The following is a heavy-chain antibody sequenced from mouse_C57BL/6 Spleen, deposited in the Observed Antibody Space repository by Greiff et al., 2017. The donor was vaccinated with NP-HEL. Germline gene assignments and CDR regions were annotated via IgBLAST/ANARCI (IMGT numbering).Heavy chain of an antibody. V-gene: IGHV1-64*01. J-gene: IGHJ4*01. CDR3: ARSEDWEGYYAMDY. Sequence: QVQLQQPGAELVKPGASVKLSCKASGYTFTSYWMHWVKQRPGQGLEWIGMIHPNSGSTNYNEKFKSKATLTVDKSSSTDYMQLSSLTSEDSAVYYCARSEDWEGYYAMDYWGQGTSVTVSS. CDR1: GYTFTSYW. D-gene: IGHD4-1*01. CDR2: IHPNSGST.